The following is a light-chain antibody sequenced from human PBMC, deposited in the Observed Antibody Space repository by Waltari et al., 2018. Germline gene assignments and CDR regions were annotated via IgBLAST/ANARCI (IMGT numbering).Light chain of an antibody. J-gene: IGKJ1*01. CDR3: LQRSNWRT. Sequence: EIVMTQSPPTLSLSPGERATLSCRASQGVSSSLAWYQQKPGQAPRLLIYGASSRATGIPDRFSGSGSGTDFTLTISSLEPEDVAVYYCLQRSNWRTFGQGTKVEIK. CDR2: GAS. V-gene: IGKV3-15*01. CDR1: QGVSSS.